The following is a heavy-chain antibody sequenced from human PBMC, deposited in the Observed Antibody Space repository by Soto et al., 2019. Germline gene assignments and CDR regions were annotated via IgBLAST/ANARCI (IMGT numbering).Heavy chain of an antibody. D-gene: IGHD2-15*01. V-gene: IGHV3-23*01. J-gene: IGHJ4*02. Sequence: GRSLRLSCAASGFSFSSNAMSWVRQTPGKGLEWVSAISGSGVSTYYADSVTGRFTISRDNSKDTLFLQINSLRAEDTAVYYCATSSGCSGGFCYWGQGALVTVSS. CDR2: ISGSGVST. CDR3: ATSSGCSGGFCY. CDR1: GFSFSSNA.